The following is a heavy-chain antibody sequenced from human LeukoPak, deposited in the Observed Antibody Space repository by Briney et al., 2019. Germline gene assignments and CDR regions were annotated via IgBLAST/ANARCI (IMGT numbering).Heavy chain of an antibody. CDR1: RFTFSTYA. Sequence: PGGSLRLSCAASRFTFSTYAMSWVRQAPGKGLEWVSGISGSGGRTYYADSVKGRFTISRDNSKNTLYLQMNSLRAEDTAVYYCARGICSGGSCYYYYYYYMDVWGKGTTVTVSS. CDR2: ISGSGGRT. V-gene: IGHV3-23*01. D-gene: IGHD2-15*01. J-gene: IGHJ6*03. CDR3: ARGICSGGSCYYYYYYYMDV.